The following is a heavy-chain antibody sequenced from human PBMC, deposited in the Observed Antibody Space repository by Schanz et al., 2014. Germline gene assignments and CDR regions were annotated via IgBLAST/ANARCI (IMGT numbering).Heavy chain of an antibody. D-gene: IGHD3-9*01. CDR1: GFTFSSFG. Sequence: QVQLVESGGGVVQPGGSLRLSCAASGFTFSSFGMHWVRQAPGKGLEWVAVISYHGSERYYADSVKGRFTISRDNSKNTLYLQMNSLRAEDTAVYYCARTTNPFNFDSWPYLDYWGQGTLVTVSS. CDR3: ARTTNPFNFDSWPYLDY. CDR2: ISYHGSER. J-gene: IGHJ4*02. V-gene: IGHV3-33*05.